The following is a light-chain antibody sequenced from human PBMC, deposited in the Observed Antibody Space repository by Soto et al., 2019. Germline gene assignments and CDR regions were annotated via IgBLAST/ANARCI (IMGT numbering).Light chain of an antibody. J-gene: IGLJ2*01. V-gene: IGLV2-11*01. Sequence: QSVLTQPRSVSGSPGQSVTISCTGTSSDVGGYKYVSWYQQHPGKAPKFIIYDVSERPSGVPDRFSGSKSGNTASLTISGLQTEDDSHYYCCSYANGNTLLFGGGTKLTVL. CDR3: CSYANGNTLL. CDR1: SSDVGGYKY. CDR2: DVS.